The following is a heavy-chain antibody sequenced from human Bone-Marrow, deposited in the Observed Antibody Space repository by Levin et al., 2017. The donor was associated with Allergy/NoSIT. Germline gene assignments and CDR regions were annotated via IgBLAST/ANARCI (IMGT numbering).Heavy chain of an antibody. CDR2: IKSKTNGGTT. J-gene: IGHJ5*02. CDR3: TTPGGDDIP. D-gene: IGHD2-21*02. V-gene: IGHV3-15*01. Sequence: GGSLRLSCAASGFTFSSAWMSWVRQAPGKGLEWVGRIKSKTNGGTTDYAAPVKGRFSISRDDSKDTLSLQMNSLKTEDTAMYYCTTPGGDDIPWGQGTLVTVSS. CDR1: GFTFSSAW.